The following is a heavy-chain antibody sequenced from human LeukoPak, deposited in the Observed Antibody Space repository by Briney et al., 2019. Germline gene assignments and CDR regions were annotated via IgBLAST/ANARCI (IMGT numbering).Heavy chain of an antibody. D-gene: IGHD6-19*01. CDR3: ARDLSWLAFDY. V-gene: IGHV3-30-3*01. CDR2: ISYDGSNK. J-gene: IGHJ4*02. CDR1: GFTFSSYA. Sequence: GGSLRLSCAASGFTFSSYAMHWVRQAPGKGLEWVAVISYDGSNKYYADSVKGRFTISRDNSKNTLYLQMSSLRAEDTAVYYCARDLSWLAFDYWGQGTLVTVSS.